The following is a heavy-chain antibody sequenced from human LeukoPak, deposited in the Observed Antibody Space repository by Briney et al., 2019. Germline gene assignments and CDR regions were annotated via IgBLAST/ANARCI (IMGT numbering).Heavy chain of an antibody. CDR2: INPNSGGT. CDR3: ARVVRDIVATNYYYYGMDV. D-gene: IGHD5-12*01. J-gene: IGHJ6*02. V-gene: IGHV1-2*06. CDR1: GYTFTGYY. Sequence: ASVKVSCKASGYTFTGYYMHWVRQAPGQGLEWMGRINPNSGGTNYAQKFQGRVTMTRDTSISTAYMELSRLRSDDTAVYYCARVVRDIVATNYYYYGMDVWGQGTTVTVSS.